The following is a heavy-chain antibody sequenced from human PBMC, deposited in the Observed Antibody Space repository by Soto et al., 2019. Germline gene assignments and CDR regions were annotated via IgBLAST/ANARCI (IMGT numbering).Heavy chain of an antibody. V-gene: IGHV3-23*01. CDR1: GFTFSSYA. CDR3: AKDSNKYSSSLRGRYFDY. CDR2: ISGGGDAS. Sequence: EVQLLESGGGFVQPGGSLRLSCTASGFTFSSYAMDWVRQAPGKGLEWLSAISGGGDASHYADSVKGRFTISRDNSKNTLFLQMSSLRAEDTAVYYCAKDSNKYSSSLRGRYFDYWGQGIGVTVSS. D-gene: IGHD4-4*01. J-gene: IGHJ4*02.